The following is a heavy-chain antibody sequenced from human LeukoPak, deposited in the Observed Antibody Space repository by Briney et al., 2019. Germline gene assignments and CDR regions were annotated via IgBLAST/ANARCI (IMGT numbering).Heavy chain of an antibody. D-gene: IGHD2-15*01. CDR2: IWYDGSNK. CDR3: ARDPSYCSGGSCYYTDY. CDR1: GFTFSDYY. V-gene: IGHV3-33*08. Sequence: QSGGSLRLSCAASGFTFSDYYMSWIRQAPGKGLEWVAVIWYDGSNKYYADSVKGRFTISRDNSKNTLYLQMNSLRAEDTAVYYCARDPSYCSGGSCYYTDYWGQGTLVTVSS. J-gene: IGHJ4*02.